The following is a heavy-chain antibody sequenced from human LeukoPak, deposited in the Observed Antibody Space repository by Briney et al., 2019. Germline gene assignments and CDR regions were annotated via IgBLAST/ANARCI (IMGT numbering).Heavy chain of an antibody. Sequence: LETLSLTCAVYGGSFSGYYWSWIRQPPGKGLEWIGEINHSGSTNYNPSLKSRVTISVDTSKNQFSLKLSSVTAADTAVYYCARTQAVAGTWYYYYYGMDVWGQGTTVTVSS. V-gene: IGHV4-34*01. CDR1: GGSFSGYY. CDR2: INHSGST. CDR3: ARTQAVAGTWYYYYYGMDV. D-gene: IGHD6-19*01. J-gene: IGHJ6*02.